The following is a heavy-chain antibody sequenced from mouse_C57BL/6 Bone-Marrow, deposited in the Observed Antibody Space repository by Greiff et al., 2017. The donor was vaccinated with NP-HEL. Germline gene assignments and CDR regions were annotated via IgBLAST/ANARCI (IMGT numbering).Heavy chain of an antibody. V-gene: IGHV10-3*01. CDR3: VREHYSNYGWYFDV. CDR1: GFTFNTYA. CDR2: IRSKSSNYAT. Sequence: DVMLVESGGGLVQPKGSLKLSCAASGFTFNTYAMHWVRQAPGKGLEWVARIRSKSSNYATYYADSVKDRFTISRDDSQSMLYLQMNNLKTEDTAMYYCVREHYSNYGWYFDVWGTGTTVTVSS. J-gene: IGHJ1*03. D-gene: IGHD2-5*01.